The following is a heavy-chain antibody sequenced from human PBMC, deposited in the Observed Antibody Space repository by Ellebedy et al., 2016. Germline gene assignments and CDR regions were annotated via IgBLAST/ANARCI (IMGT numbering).Heavy chain of an antibody. CDR1: GFSFSSYA. CDR3: AKCRHINGCLLDY. CDR2: ITGSGDRT. V-gene: IGHV3-23*01. Sequence: GGFLRLSCAASGFSFSSYAMSWVRQAPGKGPEWVSTITGSGDRTNYADSVKGRFTISRDSSKNTLYLDMDSLRAEDTAIYYCAKCRHINGCLLDYWGQGTLVTVSS. D-gene: IGHD6-19*01. J-gene: IGHJ4*02.